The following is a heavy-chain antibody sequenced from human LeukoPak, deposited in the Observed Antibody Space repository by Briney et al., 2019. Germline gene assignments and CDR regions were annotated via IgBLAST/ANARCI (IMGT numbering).Heavy chain of an antibody. V-gene: IGHV4-31*03. J-gene: IGHJ4*02. CDR2: IYYSGST. Sequence: SETLSLTCTVSGGSISSGGYYWSWIRQHPGKGLEWIGYIYYSGSTYYNPSLKSRVTISVDTSKNQFSLKLSSVTAADTAVYYCARKDWGATPQFDYWGQGTLVTVSS. D-gene: IGHD1-26*01. CDR3: ARKDWGATPQFDY. CDR1: GGSISSGGYY.